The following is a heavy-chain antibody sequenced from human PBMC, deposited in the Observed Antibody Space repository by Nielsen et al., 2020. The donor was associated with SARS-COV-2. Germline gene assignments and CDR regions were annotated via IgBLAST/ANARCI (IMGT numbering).Heavy chain of an antibody. J-gene: IGHJ6*02. Sequence: GESLKISCVAVGFTFNNFGMHWVRQAPSKWLGRLAVLSYDGRVKYYRDSLGGRFTISRDSSKRTVWLQLSGLRIEDTAVYYCAKSGNFFFLGESRLMDVWGQGTTVTVS. CDR2: LSYDGRVK. CDR1: GFTFNNFG. D-gene: IGHD2/OR15-2a*01. V-gene: IGHV3-30*18. CDR3: AKSGNFFFLGESRLMDV.